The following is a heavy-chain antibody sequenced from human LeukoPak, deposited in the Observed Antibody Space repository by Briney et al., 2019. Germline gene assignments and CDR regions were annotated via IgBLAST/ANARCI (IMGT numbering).Heavy chain of an antibody. CDR3: AKAQRTIRQYFYDGMDV. V-gene: IGHV3-23*01. CDR1: GFTFSSYA. CDR2: VSGSGSST. J-gene: IGHJ6*02. D-gene: IGHD3-9*01. Sequence: GGSLRLSCAASGFTFSSYAMSWVRQAPGKGLEWVSVVSGSGSSTYYADSVKGRFTISRDNSKNTLYLQMNSLRAEDTAVYLCAKAQRTIRQYFYDGMDVWGQGATVTVSS.